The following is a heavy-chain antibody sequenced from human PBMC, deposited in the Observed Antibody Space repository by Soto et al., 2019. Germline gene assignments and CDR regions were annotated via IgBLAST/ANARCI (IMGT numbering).Heavy chain of an antibody. CDR2: INHGGRT. V-gene: IGHV4-34*08. CDR3: AQESNAFDNYFDF. Sequence: LETLRLTWAAAWGDLRDFCWRWIRQTPGKPLEWIGKINHGGRTRYNPSLESRVIISMDTSKNQFSLSLTSVTAADTGLYYCAQESNAFDNYFDFWGHGTLVTAPQ. CDR1: WGDLRDFC. D-gene: IGHD2-2*01. J-gene: IGHJ4*01.